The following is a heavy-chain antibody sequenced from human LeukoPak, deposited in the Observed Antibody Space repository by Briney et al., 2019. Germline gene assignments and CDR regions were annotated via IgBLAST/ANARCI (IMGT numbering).Heavy chain of an antibody. Sequence: PSETLSLTCTVSGVSTSSSSYYWGWIRQPPGKGLEWIGNFYYSGTPYYNPSLESRVTMSVDTSKNQFSLKLTSVTAADTAVYYCARDNSGWYGYFDYWGQGTLVTVSS. CDR2: FYYSGTP. D-gene: IGHD6-19*01. CDR1: GVSTSSSSYY. CDR3: ARDNSGWYGYFDY. J-gene: IGHJ4*02. V-gene: IGHV4-39*02.